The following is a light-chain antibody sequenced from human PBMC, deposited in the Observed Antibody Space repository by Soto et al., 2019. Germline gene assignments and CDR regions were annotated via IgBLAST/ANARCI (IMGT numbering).Light chain of an antibody. Sequence: DIQMTQSPSSLSASVGDRVTITCRASQDISNFLAWYQQIPGKAPKLLISATSTLQSGVPSRFSGSGSGTDFTLTVGGLQPEDAATYYCQQTKSFPLTFGGGTKVDIK. V-gene: IGKV1-12*01. CDR3: QQTKSFPLT. CDR1: QDISNF. J-gene: IGKJ4*01. CDR2: ATS.